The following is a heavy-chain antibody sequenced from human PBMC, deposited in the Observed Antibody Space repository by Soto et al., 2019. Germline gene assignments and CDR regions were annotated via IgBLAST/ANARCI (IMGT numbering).Heavy chain of an antibody. CDR1: GFSLSTSDVG. Sequence: QITLKESGPTLVKPTQTLTLTCTFSGFSLSTSDVGVAWIRQPPGKALEWLALIYWDDDKRYSPSLKSRLTIPKDTSKNQVVLTMTNMDPVDTATYYCAPLRAVIAAAWGSYWGQGTLVTVSS. D-gene: IGHD6-13*01. V-gene: IGHV2-5*02. CDR3: APLRAVIAAAWGSY. J-gene: IGHJ4*02. CDR2: IYWDDDK.